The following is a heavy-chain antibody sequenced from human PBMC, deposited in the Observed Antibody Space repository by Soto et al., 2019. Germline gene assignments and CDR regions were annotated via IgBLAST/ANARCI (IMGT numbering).Heavy chain of an antibody. CDR3: SSQGARNIVFYDHRIDG. CDR2: INHGGIT. D-gene: IGHD1-26*01. Sequence: QVQLQQWGAGLLKPSETLSLTCDVYGGSFGGYFWRWILQPPGKGLEWIGEINHGGITNDRPSLNGRISISVYRSNNRFSLKLNIVSAADAAIDDCSSQGARNIVFYDHRIDGWGQGTSVTVSS. V-gene: IGHV4-34*02. J-gene: IGHJ6*02. CDR1: GGSFGGYF.